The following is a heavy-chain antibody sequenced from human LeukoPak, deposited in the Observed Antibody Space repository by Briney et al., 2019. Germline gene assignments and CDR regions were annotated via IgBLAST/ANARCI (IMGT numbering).Heavy chain of an antibody. V-gene: IGHV4-38-2*02. CDR3: ARVIEGGYSYGSYYYYMDV. Sequence: SETPSLTCTVSGYSISSGYYGGWLRQPPGKGLEWIGIIYHSGSTYYNPSLKSRVTISVDTSNNQFSLKLSSVTAADTAVYYCARVIEGGYSYGSYYYYMDVWGKGTTVTISS. J-gene: IGHJ6*03. D-gene: IGHD5-18*01. CDR1: GYSISSGYY. CDR2: IYHSGST.